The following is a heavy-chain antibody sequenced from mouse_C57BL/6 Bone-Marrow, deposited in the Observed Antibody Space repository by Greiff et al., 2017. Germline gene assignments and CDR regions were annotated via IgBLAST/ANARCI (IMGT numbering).Heavy chain of an antibody. CDR2: IYPRSGNT. CDR3: AGSRRCFYYGSSCYLDD. V-gene: IGHV1-81*01. CDR1: GYTFTSYG. D-gene: IGHD1-1*01. J-gene: IGHJ2*01. Sequence: VQLQQSGAELARPGASVKLSCKASGYTFTSYGISWVKQRPGQGLEWIGEIYPRSGNTYYNEKFKGKATLTADKSSSTAYMELRSLTSEDSAVYFCAGSRRCFYYGSSCYLDDWGQGTTLTVSS.